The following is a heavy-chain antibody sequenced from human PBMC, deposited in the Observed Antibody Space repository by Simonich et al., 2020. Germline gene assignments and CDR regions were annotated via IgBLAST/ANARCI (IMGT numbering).Heavy chain of an antibody. J-gene: IGHJ2*01. CDR2: INSDESST. CDR3: AREAGDLWYFDL. V-gene: IGHV3-74*01. Sequence: EVQLVESGGGLVQPGGSLRLSCAASGFTFSSYWMHWVRQAPGKGLVWVSRINSDESSTSYADSVKGRFTIARDNAKNTLYLQMNSLRAEDTAVYYCAREAGDLWYFDLWGRGTLVTVSS. D-gene: IGHD7-27*01. CDR1: GFTFSSYW.